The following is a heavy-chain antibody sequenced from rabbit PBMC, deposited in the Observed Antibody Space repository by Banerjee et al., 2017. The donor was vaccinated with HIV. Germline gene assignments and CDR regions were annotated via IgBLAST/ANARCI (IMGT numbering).Heavy chain of an antibody. D-gene: IGHD4-1*01. V-gene: IGHV1S40*01. Sequence: QSLEESGGDLVKSGASLTLTCTASGFSFSSGYYMCWVRQAPGKGLEWIACIDAGSGSTYYASWAKGRFTISKTSSTTVTLQMTSLTAADTATYFCARDTSSGWGSGMDLWGQGTLVTVS. CDR2: IDAGSGST. CDR1: GFSFSSGYY. J-gene: IGHJ6*01. CDR3: ARDTSSGWGSGMDL.